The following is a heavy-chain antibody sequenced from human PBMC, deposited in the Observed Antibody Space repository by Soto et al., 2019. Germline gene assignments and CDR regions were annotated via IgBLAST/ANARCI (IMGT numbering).Heavy chain of an antibody. D-gene: IGHD3-16*01. CDR3: AKDMKWGGMITIHYFDS. J-gene: IGHJ4*02. CDR1: GFTVDDYA. V-gene: IGHV3-9*01. Sequence: PGGSLRLSCVASGFTVDDYAMHWVRQAPGKGLEWVSGISANGDNVDYADSVKGRFTVSRDNAKSSLFLQMNSLRPEDTALYYCAKDMKWGGMITIHYFDSWGQGT. CDR2: ISANGDNV.